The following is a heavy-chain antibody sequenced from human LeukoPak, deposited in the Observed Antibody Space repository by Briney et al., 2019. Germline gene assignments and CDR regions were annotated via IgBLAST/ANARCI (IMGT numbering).Heavy chain of an antibody. CDR3: AKDYRYCTNGVCYTGGFDY. CDR2: VDGGGGGT. J-gene: IGHJ4*02. V-gene: IGHV3-23*01. Sequence: GGSLRLSCAASGFTLSSYAMTWVRQAPGRGLEWVSSVDGGGGGTYYADSVKGRFTISRDNSKNTLYLQMNSLRAEDTAVYYCAKDYRYCTNGVCYTGGFDYWGQGTLVTVSS. D-gene: IGHD2-8*01. CDR1: GFTLSSYA.